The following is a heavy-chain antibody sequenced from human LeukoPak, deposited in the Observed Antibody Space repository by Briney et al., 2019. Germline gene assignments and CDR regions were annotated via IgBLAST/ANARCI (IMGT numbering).Heavy chain of an antibody. D-gene: IGHD3-10*01. Sequence: GGSLRLSCAVSGFTFSSYWMHWVRQAPGKGLEWVSGISWNSGTIGYADSVKGRFTISRDNAKNSLYLQMNSLRAEDTALYYCAKDKIFGGELDYWGQGTLVTVSS. V-gene: IGHV3-9*01. CDR1: GFTFSSYW. CDR3: AKDKIFGGELDY. CDR2: ISWNSGTI. J-gene: IGHJ4*02.